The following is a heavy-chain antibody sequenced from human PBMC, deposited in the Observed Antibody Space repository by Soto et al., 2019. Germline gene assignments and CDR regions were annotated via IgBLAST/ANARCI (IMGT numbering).Heavy chain of an antibody. CDR2: IYYSGST. Sequence: SETLSLTCTVSGGSISSYYWSWIRQPPGKGLEWIGYIYYSGSTNYNPSLKSRVTISVDRSKNQFSLKLSSVTAADTAVYYCARAVGYDSSGYYLGQFDYWGQGTLVPSPQ. D-gene: IGHD3-22*01. V-gene: IGHV4-59*12. J-gene: IGHJ4*02. CDR1: GGSISSYY. CDR3: ARAVGYDSSGYYLGQFDY.